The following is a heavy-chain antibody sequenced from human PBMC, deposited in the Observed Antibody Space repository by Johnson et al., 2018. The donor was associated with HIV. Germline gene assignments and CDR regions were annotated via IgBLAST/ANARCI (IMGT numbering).Heavy chain of an antibody. CDR1: GFTVSSNY. CDR2: IGIAGDT. D-gene: IGHD2-21*01. J-gene: IGHJ3*02. Sequence: VQLVESGGGLIQPGGSLRLSCAASGFTVSSNYMTWVRQAPGKGLEWVSGIGIAGDTNYQGSVKGRFSISREDAKNSLYLQMNSLRAEDTAVYYCAKSVVVVLVGDNDDAFDIWGQGTMVTVSS. V-gene: IGHV3-53*01. CDR3: AKSVVVVLVGDNDDAFDI.